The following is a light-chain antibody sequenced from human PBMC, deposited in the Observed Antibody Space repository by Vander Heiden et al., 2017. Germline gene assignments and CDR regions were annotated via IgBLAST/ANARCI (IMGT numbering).Light chain of an antibody. V-gene: IGLV3-21*02. Sequence: SYRMTHAPSGSVAPGQKSSMNCGENHVGSKSVHGHQQQPGQAPVLVVYDDSDRHLGIPERLCGSNSGTTATLTISRVEAGDEDAYYCQVLESSSDHHVVFGGGTKLTVL. CDR1: HVGSKS. J-gene: IGLJ2*01. CDR2: DDS. CDR3: QVLESSSDHHVV.